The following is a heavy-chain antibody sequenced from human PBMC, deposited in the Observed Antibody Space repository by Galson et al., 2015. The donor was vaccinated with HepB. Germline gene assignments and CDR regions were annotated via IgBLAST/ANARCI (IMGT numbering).Heavy chain of an antibody. D-gene: IGHD4-23*01. J-gene: IGHJ3*01. CDR3: ARDYDYGGKEI. CDR2: INPSGGST. V-gene: IGHV1-46*01. Sequence: SVKVSCKASGYTFTDYTIHWVRQAPGQGLEWTGTINPSGGSTNYAQMFQGRVTMTRDTSTRTVYMGMRSLRSEDTAVYYCARDYDYGGKEIWGQGTMVTGSS. CDR1: GYTFTDYT.